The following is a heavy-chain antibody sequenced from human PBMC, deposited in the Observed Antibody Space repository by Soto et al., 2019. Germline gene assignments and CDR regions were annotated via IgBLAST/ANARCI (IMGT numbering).Heavy chain of an antibody. Sequence: QVQLVQSGAEVKKPGSSVKVSCKASGGTFSRYSITWVRQAPGHGLEWIGRIIPIFGIASYAQKFQGRVTITADESTSTAYMELSSLRSDDTAVYYCAREDRDPETGLVLDAIDGMDVWGQGTTVTVSS. V-gene: IGHV1-69*08. CDR2: IIPIFGIA. CDR3: AREDRDPETGLVLDAIDGMDV. J-gene: IGHJ6*02. CDR1: GGTFSRYS. D-gene: IGHD2-2*01.